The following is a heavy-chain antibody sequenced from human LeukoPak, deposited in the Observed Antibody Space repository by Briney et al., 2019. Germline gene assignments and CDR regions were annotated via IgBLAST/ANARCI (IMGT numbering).Heavy chain of an antibody. CDR2: IYSGGST. D-gene: IGHD2-2*01. J-gene: IGHJ5*02. CDR1: GFSVSNNY. V-gene: IGHV3-66*01. CDR3: ATLNWDDGVVSGFDR. Sequence: GGSLRLSCAASGFSVSNNYMSWVRQAPGKGLEWVAVIYSGGSTYYADSVKGRFTISRDNAKNTLYLQTNSLRAEDTAVYYCATLNWDDGVVSGFDRWGQGILVTVSS.